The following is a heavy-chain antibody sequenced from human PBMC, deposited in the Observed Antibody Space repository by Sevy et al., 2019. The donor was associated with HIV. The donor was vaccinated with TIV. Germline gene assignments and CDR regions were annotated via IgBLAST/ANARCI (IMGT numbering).Heavy chain of an antibody. CDR2: FDPEDGER. CDR3: STTKDYYESSGSPFDF. D-gene: IGHD3-22*01. Sequence: ASVKVSCKVSGYTLTEFSIHWVRQTPGKGLEWMGTFDPEDGERIYAQKFQGRVTMTEDTSTDTAYQGLSSLRSEDTAVYYCSTTKDYYESSGSPFDFWGQGTLVTVSS. CDR1: GYTLTEFS. V-gene: IGHV1-24*01. J-gene: IGHJ4*02.